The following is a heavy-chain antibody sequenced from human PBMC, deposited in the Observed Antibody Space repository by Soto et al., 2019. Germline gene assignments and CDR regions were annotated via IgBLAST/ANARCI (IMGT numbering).Heavy chain of an antibody. CDR2: INPSSGDA. V-gene: IGHV1-46*01. D-gene: IGHD1-1*01. J-gene: IGHJ4*02. CDR1: GYTFINYY. Sequence: ASVKVSCKASGYTFINYYLHWVRLAPGQGLEWLGMINPSSGDATSAQKFQARVTMTRGSSPRTVDLDLSSLRSDDTAVYYCARSTDRYYFDYWGQGTLVTVSS. CDR3: ARSTDRYYFDY.